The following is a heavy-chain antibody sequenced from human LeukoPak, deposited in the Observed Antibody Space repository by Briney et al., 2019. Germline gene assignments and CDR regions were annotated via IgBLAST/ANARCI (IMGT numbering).Heavy chain of an antibody. CDR1: GFTFSTYG. J-gene: IGHJ4*02. CDR3: ARDFDTLTGYYWKSFDY. CDR2: ISYDGINK. Sequence: GGSLRLSCAASGFTFSTYGMHWVRQAPGKGLEWMAVISYDGINKDYADSVRDRFTVSRDNSKNTLYLQMYSLRAEDTAVYFCARDFDTLTGYYWKSFDYWGQGTLVTVSS. V-gene: IGHV3-30*03. D-gene: IGHD3-9*01.